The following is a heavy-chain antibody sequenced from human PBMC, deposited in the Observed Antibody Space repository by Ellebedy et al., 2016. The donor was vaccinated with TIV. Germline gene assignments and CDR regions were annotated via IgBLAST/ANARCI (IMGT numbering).Heavy chain of an antibody. V-gene: IGHV3-7*01. CDR2: IKQDGSEK. J-gene: IGHJ4*02. CDR3: ARDRAGPHDY. CDR1: GFTFSSYW. Sequence: GESLKISXAASGFTFSSYWMSWVRQAPGKGLEWVANIKQDGSEKYYVDSVKGRFTISRDNSKNTLYLQMNSLRAEDTAVYYCARDRAGPHDYWGQGTLVTVSS. D-gene: IGHD6-19*01.